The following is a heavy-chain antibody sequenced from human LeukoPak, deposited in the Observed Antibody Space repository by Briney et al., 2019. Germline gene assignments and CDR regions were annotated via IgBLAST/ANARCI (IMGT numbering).Heavy chain of an antibody. J-gene: IGHJ6*02. CDR2: IYYGGST. D-gene: IGHD2-2*01. CDR1: GGSISSYY. Sequence: SETLSLTCSVSGGSISSYYWSWIRQPPGKGLEYIGYIYYGGSTNYNPSLKSRVTISVDTSKDQFSLNLTSVTAADTAVYYCAGLKCISTTCPSRYVMDVWGQGTTVTVSS. V-gene: IGHV4-59*03. CDR3: AGLKCISTTCPSRYVMDV.